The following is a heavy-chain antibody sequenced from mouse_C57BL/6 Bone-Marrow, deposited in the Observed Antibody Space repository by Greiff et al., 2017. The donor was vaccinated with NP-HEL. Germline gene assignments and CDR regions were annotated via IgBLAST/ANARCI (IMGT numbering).Heavy chain of an antibody. J-gene: IGHJ3*01. CDR1: GYTFTGYW. Sequence: VQLQQPGAELVKPGASVKVSCKASGYTFTGYWMHWVKQRPGQGLEWIGRIHPSDSDTNYNQKFKGKATLPVDKSSSTAYMQRSSLTSEDSAVYYCASIRAWFAYWGQGTLVTVSA. CDR2: IHPSDSDT. CDR3: ASIRAWFAY. V-gene: IGHV1-74*01.